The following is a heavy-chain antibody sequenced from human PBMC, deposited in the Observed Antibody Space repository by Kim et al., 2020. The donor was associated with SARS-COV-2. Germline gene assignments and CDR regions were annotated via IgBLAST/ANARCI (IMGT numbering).Heavy chain of an antibody. CDR1: GGSFSGYY. D-gene: IGHD3-10*01. CDR3: ARGGILAYGSGSYFPPYYYGMDV. J-gene: IGHJ6*02. Sequence: SETLSLTCAVYGGSFSGYYWSWIRQPPGKGLEWIGEINHSGSTNYNPSLKSRVTISVDTSKNQFSLKLSSVTAADTAVYYCARGGILAYGSGSYFPPYYYGMDVWGRGTTVTDSS. V-gene: IGHV4-34*01. CDR2: INHSGST.